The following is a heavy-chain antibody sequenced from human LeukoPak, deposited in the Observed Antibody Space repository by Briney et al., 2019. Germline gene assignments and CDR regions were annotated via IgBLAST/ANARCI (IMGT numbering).Heavy chain of an antibody. CDR2: IIPIFGTA. CDR3: ARCIGSTSCSTDY. Sequence: SVKVSCKASGGTFSSYAISWVRQAPGQGLEWMGGIIPIFGTANYAQKFQGRVTITADESTSTAYMELSSLRSEDTAVYYCARCIGSTSCSTDYWGQGTLVTVSS. V-gene: IGHV1-69*01. CDR1: GGTFSSYA. D-gene: IGHD2-2*02. J-gene: IGHJ4*02.